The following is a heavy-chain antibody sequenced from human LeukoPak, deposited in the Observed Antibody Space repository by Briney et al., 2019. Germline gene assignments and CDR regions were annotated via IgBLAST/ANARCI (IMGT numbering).Heavy chain of an antibody. Sequence: ASVKVSCKASGYTFTGYYMHWVRQAPGQGLEWMGWINPNSGGTNYAQKFQGRVTMTRDTSISTAYMELSRLRSDDTAVYYCARPYSGSYSSLDYWGQGTLVTVSS. CDR3: ARPYSGSYSSLDY. CDR2: INPNSGGT. V-gene: IGHV1-2*02. D-gene: IGHD1-26*01. CDR1: GYTFTGYY. J-gene: IGHJ4*02.